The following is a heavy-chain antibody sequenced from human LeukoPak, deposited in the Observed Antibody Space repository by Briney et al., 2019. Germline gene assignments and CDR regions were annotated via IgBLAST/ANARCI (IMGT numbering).Heavy chain of an antibody. D-gene: IGHD3-10*01. Sequence: GESLKISCKGSGYRFTSYWISGGRQLPGKGLEGMGRIDPSDSYTNYSPSFQGHVTISADKSISTAYLQWSSLKASDTAMYYCASYYGSGSYFEVNWFDPWGQGTLVTVSS. J-gene: IGHJ5*02. V-gene: IGHV5-10-1*01. CDR1: GYRFTSYW. CDR3: ASYYGSGSYFEVNWFDP. CDR2: IDPSDSYT.